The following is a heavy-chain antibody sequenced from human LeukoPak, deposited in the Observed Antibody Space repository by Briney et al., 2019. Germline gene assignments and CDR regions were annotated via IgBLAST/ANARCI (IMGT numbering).Heavy chain of an antibody. V-gene: IGHV3-30*18. D-gene: IGHD3-9*01. J-gene: IGHJ6*02. CDR2: ISYDGSNK. Sequence: PGRSLRLSCAASGFTFSSYVMHWVRQAPGKGLEWVAVISYDGSNKYYADSVKGRFTISRDNSKNTLYLQMNSLRAEDTAVYYCAKDPKYYDILTGYYRDYYYYGMDVWGQGTTVTVSS. CDR1: GFTFSSYV. CDR3: AKDPKYYDILTGYYRDYYYYGMDV.